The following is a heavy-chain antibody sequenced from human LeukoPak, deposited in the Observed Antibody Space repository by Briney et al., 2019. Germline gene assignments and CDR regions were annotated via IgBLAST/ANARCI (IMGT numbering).Heavy chain of an antibody. CDR2: IKQDGSEK. CDR1: GFTFSSYW. V-gene: IGHV3-7*03. D-gene: IGHD3-9*01. CDR3: ARVRHVLRYFDWLLSNWYFDL. Sequence: GGSLRLSCAASGFTFSSYWMSWVRQAPGKGLEWVANIKQDGSEKYYVDSVKGRFTISRDNAKNSLYLQMNSLRAEDTAVYYCARVRHVLRYFDWLLSNWYFDLWGRGTLVTVPS. J-gene: IGHJ2*01.